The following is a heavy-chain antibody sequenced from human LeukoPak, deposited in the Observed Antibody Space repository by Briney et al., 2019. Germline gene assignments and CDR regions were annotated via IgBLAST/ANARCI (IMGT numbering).Heavy chain of an antibody. CDR1: GFTFSSYS. CDR3: ARDAELWFGELLHYYYYYGMDV. V-gene: IGHV3-21*01. J-gene: IGHJ6*02. D-gene: IGHD3-10*01. Sequence: PGVSLRLSCAASGFTFSSYSMNWVRQTPGKGLEWVSSISSSSSYIYYADSVKGRFTISRDNAKNSLYLQMNSLRAEDTAVYYCARDAELWFGELLHYYYYYGMDVWGQGTTVTVSS. CDR2: ISSSSSYI.